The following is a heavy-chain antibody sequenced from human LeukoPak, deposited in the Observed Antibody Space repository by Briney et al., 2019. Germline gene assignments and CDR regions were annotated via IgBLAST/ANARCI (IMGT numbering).Heavy chain of an antibody. CDR1: VFTLNSSV. CDR2: ISCSGSGT. CDR3: AKDVGNYYDGSGYLRTMPFDS. D-gene: IGHD3-22*01. Sequence: GWSLRLSLAASVFTLNSSVMTWVRQAPAKARDGVAAISCSGSGTYYADSVKGRFTSSKASSKNTVYLQMNSLRAEDTAVYYCAKDVGNYYDGSGYLRTMPFDSWGQGTLVTVS. V-gene: IGHV3-23*01. J-gene: IGHJ4*02.